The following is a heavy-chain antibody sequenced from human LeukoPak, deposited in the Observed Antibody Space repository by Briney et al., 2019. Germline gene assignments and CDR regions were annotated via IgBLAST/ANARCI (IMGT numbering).Heavy chain of an antibody. CDR2: VSYSGGT. CDR3: ARLSTYYDFWSPLDY. V-gene: IGHV4-59*11. D-gene: IGHD3-3*01. Sequence: SETLSLTCTVSGASFSSHYCSWIRQPPGKGLEWIGYVSYSGGTNYNPSLKSRVTISLDTSKDQFSLRLTSVTAADTAVYYCARLSTYYDFWSPLDYWGQGTLVTVSS. J-gene: IGHJ4*02. CDR1: GASFSSHY.